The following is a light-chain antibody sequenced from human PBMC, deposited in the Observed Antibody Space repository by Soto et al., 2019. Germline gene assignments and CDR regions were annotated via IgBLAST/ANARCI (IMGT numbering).Light chain of an antibody. Sequence: QSALTQPASVSGSPGQSITISCTGTSSDVGGYNYVSWFQQHPGKAPKLIIYDVNNRPSGVSNRFSGSKSGNTASLTISGLQAADEADYYCSSYTNSSTSYVFGTGTKLTVL. CDR3: SSYTNSSTSYV. CDR2: DVN. CDR1: SSDVGGYNY. V-gene: IGLV2-14*01. J-gene: IGLJ1*01.